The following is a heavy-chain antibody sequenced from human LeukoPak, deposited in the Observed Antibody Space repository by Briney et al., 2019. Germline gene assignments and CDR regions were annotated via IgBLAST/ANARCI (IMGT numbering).Heavy chain of an antibody. CDR3: VKDRRGSSGVGYFDY. D-gene: IGHD6-6*01. J-gene: IGHJ4*02. CDR2: ISSNGGST. Sequence: GGSLRLSCSASGFTFSSYAMHWVRQAPRKGLEYVSAISSNGGSTYYADSVKGRFTISRDNSKNTLYLQMSSLRAEDTAVYYCVKDRRGSSGVGYFDYWGQGTLVTVSS. CDR1: GFTFSSYA. V-gene: IGHV3-64D*06.